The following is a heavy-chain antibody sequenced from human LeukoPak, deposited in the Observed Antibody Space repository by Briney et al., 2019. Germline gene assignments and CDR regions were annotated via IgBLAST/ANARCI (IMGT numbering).Heavy chain of an antibody. V-gene: IGHV4-59*01. D-gene: IGHD6-19*01. CDR1: GGSISGYY. CDR2: IYYSGST. J-gene: IGHJ3*02. Sequence: SETLSLTCTVSGGSISGYYWSWIRQPPGKGREWIGYIYYSGSTNYNPSLKSRVTISVDTSKNQFSLKLSSVTAAGTAVYYCARGRTAVAGPGAFDIWGQGTMVTVSS. CDR3: ARGRTAVAGPGAFDI.